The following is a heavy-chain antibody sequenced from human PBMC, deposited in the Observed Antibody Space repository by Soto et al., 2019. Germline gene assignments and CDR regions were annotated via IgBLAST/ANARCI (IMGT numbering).Heavy chain of an antibody. Sequence: PSETLSLTCAVYGGSFSDYSWSWIRQPPGKGLEWIGEINHSGSTNYNPSLKSRVTISVDTSKNQFSLKLSSMTAADTAVYYCARGLLYLGELRSPFDYWGQGTLVTVSS. J-gene: IGHJ4*02. CDR2: INHSGST. CDR3: ARGLLYLGELRSPFDY. CDR1: GGSFSDYS. V-gene: IGHV4-34*01. D-gene: IGHD3-10*01.